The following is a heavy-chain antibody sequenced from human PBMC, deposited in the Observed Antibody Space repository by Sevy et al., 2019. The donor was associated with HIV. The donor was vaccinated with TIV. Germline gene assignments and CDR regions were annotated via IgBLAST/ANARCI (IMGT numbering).Heavy chain of an antibody. J-gene: IGHJ6*02. CDR1: GFTFSSYA. Sequence: GGYLRLSCAASGFTFSSYAMHWVRQAPGKGLEWVAVISYEGSNKYYADSVKGRFTISRDNSKNTLYLQMNSLRAEDTAVYYCARRYYYSSADDTYYYGMDVWGQGTTVTVSS. V-gene: IGHV3-30*16. D-gene: IGHD3-22*01. CDR3: ARRYYYSSADDTYYYGMDV. CDR2: ISYEGSNK.